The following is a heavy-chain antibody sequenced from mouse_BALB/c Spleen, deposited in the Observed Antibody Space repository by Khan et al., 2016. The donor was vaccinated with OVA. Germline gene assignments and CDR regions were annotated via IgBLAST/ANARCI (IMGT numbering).Heavy chain of an antibody. D-gene: IGHD2-14*01. CDR1: GYTFTTYT. CDR2: INPSNGYT. CDR3: AREGAYYRSDGWFSY. V-gene: IGHV1-4*01. J-gene: IGHJ3*01. Sequence: QVQLKESGAELARPGASVKMSCKASGYTFTTYTMHWVKQRPGQGLEWIGYINPSNGYTNYNQKFKDKSTLTADKSSSTAYMQLSSLTSDYSAVYYCAREGAYYRSDGWFSYWVQGTLVTVSA.